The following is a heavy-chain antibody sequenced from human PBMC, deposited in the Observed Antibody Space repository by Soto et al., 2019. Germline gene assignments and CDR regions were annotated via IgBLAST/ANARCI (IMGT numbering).Heavy chain of an antibody. CDR2: IYYSGIT. J-gene: IGHJ4*02. Sequence: QLQLQESGPGLVKPSETLSLTCTVSGGSISSSSYYWGWIRQPPGKGLEWIGSIYYSGITYYNPSLKSRVTISVDTSENQFSLKLSSVTAADTAVYYCARARVEGMATIFLPQFDYWGQGTLVTVSS. V-gene: IGHV4-39*01. D-gene: IGHD5-12*01. CDR1: GGSISSSSYY. CDR3: ARARVEGMATIFLPQFDY.